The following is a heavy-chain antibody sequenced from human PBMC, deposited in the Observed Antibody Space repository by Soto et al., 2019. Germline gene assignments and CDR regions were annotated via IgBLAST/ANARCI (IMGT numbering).Heavy chain of an antibody. V-gene: IGHV3-33*01. D-gene: IGHD1-26*01. J-gene: IGHJ2*01. CDR3: ARGYGGSFPHWYFDL. CDR2: IWNDGKSS. Sequence: QVQLVESGGGVVQPGGSLRLSCAASGFTFSNYGMYWARQAPGKGLQWVTFIWNDGKSSFYEDSVKGRFTNSRDNFKNTLYLQMDSLRAEDTGVYYCARGYGGSFPHWYFDLWGRGTRVAVSS. CDR1: GFTFSNYG.